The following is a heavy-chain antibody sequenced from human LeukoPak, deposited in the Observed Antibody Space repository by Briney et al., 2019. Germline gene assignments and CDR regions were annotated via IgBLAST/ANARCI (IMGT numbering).Heavy chain of an antibody. Sequence: GGSLRLSCAASGFTFSSYAMSWVRQAPAKGLEWVSAISGSGGSTYYADSVKGRFPISRDNSKNTLYLQMNSLRAEDTAVYYCAKGASYGSGSYWFDPWGQGTLVTVSS. V-gene: IGHV3-23*01. D-gene: IGHD3-10*01. J-gene: IGHJ5*02. CDR3: AKGASYGSGSYWFDP. CDR1: GFTFSSYA. CDR2: ISGSGGST.